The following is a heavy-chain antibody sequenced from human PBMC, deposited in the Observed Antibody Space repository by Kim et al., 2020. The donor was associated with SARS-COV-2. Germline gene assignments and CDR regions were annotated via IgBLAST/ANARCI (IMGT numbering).Heavy chain of an antibody. CDR3: ATRKKGYSSGWYYFDY. J-gene: IGHJ4*02. CDR1: GFTFSSYA. Sequence: GGSLRLSCAASGFTFSSYAMSWVRQAPGKGLEWVSAISGSGGSTYYADSVKGRFTISRDNSKNTLYLQMNSLRAEDTAVYYCATRKKGYSSGWYYFDYWGQGTLVTVSS. D-gene: IGHD6-19*01. V-gene: IGHV3-23*01. CDR2: ISGSGGST.